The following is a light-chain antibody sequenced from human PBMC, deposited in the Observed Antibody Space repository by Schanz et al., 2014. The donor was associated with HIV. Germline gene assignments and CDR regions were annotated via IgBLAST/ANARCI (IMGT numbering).Light chain of an antibody. CDR2: QAS. V-gene: IGKV1-5*03. Sequence: DIQMTQSPSTLSASVGDRVSMTCRPSQTISSELAWYQQKPGKAPNLLIYQASILETGVPSRFSGSGSGTEFTLTISSLQPEDFATYYCQQYDHRSFTFGQGTTLEI. CDR1: QTISSE. J-gene: IGKJ2*01. CDR3: QQYDHRSFT.